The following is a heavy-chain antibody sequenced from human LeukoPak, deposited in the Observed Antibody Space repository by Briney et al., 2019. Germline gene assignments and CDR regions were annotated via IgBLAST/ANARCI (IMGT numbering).Heavy chain of an antibody. CDR2: IPSDGSYT. CDR1: GFNFNSHG. Sequence: GGSLRLSCAASGFNFNSHGMHWVRQAPGKGLEWVALIPSDGSYTYYADSVKGRFTISRDNSKNTLSLQMNNVRPDDTAVYYCAKDRYGDYGPFDNWGQGTMVTVSS. V-gene: IGHV3-30*18. CDR3: AKDRYGDYGPFDN. J-gene: IGHJ3*02. D-gene: IGHD4-17*01.